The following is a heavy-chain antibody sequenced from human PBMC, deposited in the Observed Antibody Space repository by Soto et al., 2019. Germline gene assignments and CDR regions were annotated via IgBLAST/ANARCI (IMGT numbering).Heavy chain of an antibody. V-gene: IGHV5-51*01. Sequence: PGESLKISCKGSGYNFAGYWIAWVRQMPGKGLELMGIIYPSDSDTRYRPSFQGQVTVSADKSISSAYLQWSSLRASDTAMYYCARGGVSTRTFDYWGQGTPVTVSS. CDR2: IYPSDSDT. J-gene: IGHJ4*02. D-gene: IGHD3-3*01. CDR3: ARGGVSTRTFDY. CDR1: GYNFAGYW.